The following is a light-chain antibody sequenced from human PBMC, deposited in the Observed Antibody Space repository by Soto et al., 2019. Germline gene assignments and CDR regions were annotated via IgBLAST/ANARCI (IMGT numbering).Light chain of an antibody. CDR1: STDVGNSNF. Sequence: QSALTQPASVSGSPGQSLTISCTGSSTDVGNSNFVSWSQLHPGQAPKLMIYEVTKRPSGTSNRFSGSYSGNTASLTISGLQTEDEADYYCCSHAGTYTLVFGGWTKLTVL. V-gene: IGLV2-23*02. CDR3: CSHAGTYTLV. J-gene: IGLJ3*02. CDR2: EVT.